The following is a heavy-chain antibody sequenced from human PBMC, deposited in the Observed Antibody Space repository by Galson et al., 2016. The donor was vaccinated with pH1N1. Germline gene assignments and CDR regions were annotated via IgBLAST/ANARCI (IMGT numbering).Heavy chain of an antibody. CDR2: IDPSDGTT. CDR3: ARRYYFDY. CDR1: GYSVTRYY. J-gene: IGHJ4*02. Sequence: SVKVSCKASGYSVTRYYMHWIRQAPGQGLEWMGIIDPSDGTTTYSQKFQDRISLTRDTSTNSVCMELNNLRPGDSATYFCARRYYFDYWGQGTLVTVSS. V-gene: IGHV1-46*01.